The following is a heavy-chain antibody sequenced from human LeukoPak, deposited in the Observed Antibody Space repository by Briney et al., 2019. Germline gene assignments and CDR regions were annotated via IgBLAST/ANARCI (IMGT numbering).Heavy chain of an antibody. CDR1: GYTFTSYD. Sequence: ASVKVSCKASGYTFTSYDINWVRQATGQGLEWMGSIIPTFGTANYAQKFQGRVTITTDESTSTAYMELSSLRSEDTAVYYCAKTPRITMVRVGWGYYYMDVWGKGTTVTVSS. CDR2: IIPTFGTA. J-gene: IGHJ6*03. V-gene: IGHV1-69*05. D-gene: IGHD3-10*01. CDR3: AKTPRITMVRVGWGYYYMDV.